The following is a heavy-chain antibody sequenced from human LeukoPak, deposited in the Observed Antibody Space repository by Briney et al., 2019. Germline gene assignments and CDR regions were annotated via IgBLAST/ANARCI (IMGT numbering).Heavy chain of an antibody. Sequence: SETLSLTCTVSGGSISSTSHYWGWIRQPPGKGLEWIGSIYYSGSTYYNPSLKSRVTMSVDTSKNQFSLKLSSVTVADTAVYYCARQFSTTPPDYWGQGTLVTVSS. CDR2: IYYSGST. CDR1: GGSISSTSHY. V-gene: IGHV4-39*01. D-gene: IGHD4-17*01. CDR3: ARQFSTTPPDY. J-gene: IGHJ4*02.